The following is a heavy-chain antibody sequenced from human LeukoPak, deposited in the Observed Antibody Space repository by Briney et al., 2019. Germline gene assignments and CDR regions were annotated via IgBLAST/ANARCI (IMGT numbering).Heavy chain of an antibody. Sequence: PGGSLRLSCAASGFTFSSYWMSWVRQAPGKGLEWVANIKQDGSEKYYVDSVKGRFTISRDNAKSSLYLQMTSLGTEDTAVYYCARDKEEGATKFDSWGQGILVTVSS. CDR3: ARDKEEGATKFDS. CDR1: GFTFSSYW. CDR2: IKQDGSEK. J-gene: IGHJ4*02. V-gene: IGHV3-7*03. D-gene: IGHD1-26*01.